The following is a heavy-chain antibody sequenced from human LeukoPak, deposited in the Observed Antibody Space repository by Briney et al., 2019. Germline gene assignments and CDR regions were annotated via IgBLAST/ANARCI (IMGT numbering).Heavy chain of an antibody. D-gene: IGHD3-22*01. J-gene: IGHJ4*02. CDR2: INPNSGGT. V-gene: IGHV1-2*02. CDR1: GYTFTGYY. Sequence: ASVKVSCKASGYTFTGYYMHWVRQAPGQGLEWMGWINPNSGGTNYAQKFQGRVTMTRDTSISTAYMELSRLRSDDTAVYYCARDVRTMIVVSPDYWGQGTLVTVSS. CDR3: ARDVRTMIVVSPDY.